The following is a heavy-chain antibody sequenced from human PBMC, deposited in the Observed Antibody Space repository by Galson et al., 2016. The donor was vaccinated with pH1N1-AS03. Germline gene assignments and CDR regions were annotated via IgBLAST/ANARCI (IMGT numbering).Heavy chain of an antibody. CDR2: TSSSGGST. V-gene: IGHV3-23*01. J-gene: IGHJ6*02. Sequence: SLRLSCAASGFTFSGYAMNWVRQAPGRGLEWVSATSSSGGSTYYAESVKSRFTISRDYSKNTVDLQMNSLRAEDTAVYYCAKDRNDYRLHYFSGSDVWGQGTTVIVSS. CDR3: AKDRNDYRLHYFSGSDV. CDR1: GFTFSGYA. D-gene: IGHD1-1*01.